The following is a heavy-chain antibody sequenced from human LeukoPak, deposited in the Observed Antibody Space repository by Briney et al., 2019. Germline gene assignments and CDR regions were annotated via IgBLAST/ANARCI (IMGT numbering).Heavy chain of an antibody. CDR2: IIPILGIA. Sequence: ASVKVSCKPSGGTFSSYAISWVRQAPGQGLEWMGRIIPILGIANYAQKFQGRVTITADKSTSTAYMELSSLRSEDTAVYYCARSVMTTVTGWFDPWGQGTLVTVSS. V-gene: IGHV1-69*04. CDR3: ARSVMTTVTGWFDP. CDR1: GGTFSSYA. D-gene: IGHD4-17*01. J-gene: IGHJ5*02.